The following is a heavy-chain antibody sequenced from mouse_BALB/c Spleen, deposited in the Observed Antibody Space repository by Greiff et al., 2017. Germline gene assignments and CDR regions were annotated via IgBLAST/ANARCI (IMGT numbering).Heavy chain of an antibody. J-gene: IGHJ3*01. D-gene: IGHD1-1*01. CDR2: IWSGGST. V-gene: IGHV2-2*02. CDR1: GFSLTSYG. CDR3: ARMGYYYGSSYVGWFAY. Sequence: QVQLQQSGPGLVQPSQSLSITCTVSGFSLTSYGVHWVRQSPGKGLEWLGVIWSGGSTDYNAAFISRLSISKDNSKSQVFFKMNSLQANDTAIYYCARMGYYYGSSYVGWFAYWGQGTLVTVSA.